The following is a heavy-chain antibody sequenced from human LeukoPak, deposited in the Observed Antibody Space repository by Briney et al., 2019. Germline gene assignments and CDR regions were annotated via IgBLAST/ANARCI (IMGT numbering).Heavy chain of an antibody. CDR3: AELGITMIGGV. CDR2: ISSSGSTI. V-gene: IGHV3-48*03. D-gene: IGHD3-10*02. J-gene: IGHJ6*04. CDR1: GFRFDDYT. Sequence: GGSLRLSCAVSGFRFDDYTRHWVRQAPGKGLEGVSYISSSGSTIYYADSVKGRFTISRDNAKNSLYLQMNSLRAEDTAVYYCAELGITMIGGVWGKGTTVTISS.